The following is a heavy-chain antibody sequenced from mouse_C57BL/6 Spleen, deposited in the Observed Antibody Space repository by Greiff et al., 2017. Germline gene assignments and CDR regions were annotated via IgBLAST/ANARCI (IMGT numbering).Heavy chain of an antibody. CDR3: ARIEGYPWFAY. CDR2: IWWDDDK. V-gene: IGHV8-8*01. J-gene: IGHJ3*01. CDR1: GFSLSTFGMG. D-gene: IGHD2-2*01. Sequence: QVTLKESGPGILQPSQTLSLTCSFSGFSLSTFGMGVGWIRQPSGKGLEWLAHIWWDDDKYYNPALKSRPTISKDSSKNQVLLKSAKVDAADAATYYCARIEGYPWFAYWGQGTLVTVAA.